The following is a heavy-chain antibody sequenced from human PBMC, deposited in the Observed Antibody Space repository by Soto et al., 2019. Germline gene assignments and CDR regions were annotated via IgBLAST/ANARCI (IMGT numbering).Heavy chain of an antibody. J-gene: IGHJ4*02. Sequence: GGSLRLSCAASGLTFSSYWMHWVRQAPGKGLVWVSRINSDGSSTSYADSVKGRFTVSRDNAKNTLYLQMNSLRAEDTAVYYCARAPRGYSYYFDYWGQGTLVTVSS. V-gene: IGHV3-74*01. D-gene: IGHD3-22*01. CDR3: ARAPRGYSYYFDY. CDR2: INSDGSST. CDR1: GLTFSSYW.